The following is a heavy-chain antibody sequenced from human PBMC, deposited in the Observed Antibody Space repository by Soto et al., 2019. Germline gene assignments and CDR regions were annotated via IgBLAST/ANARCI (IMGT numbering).Heavy chain of an antibody. V-gene: IGHV3-23*01. D-gene: IGHD3-3*01. CDR2: ISGSGDNS. Sequence: GGSLRLSCVASGFIFGSYAVSWVRQAPGKGPEWVSSISGSGDNSYYADSVKGRFTISRDNSKNTLYLLMSSLGAEDTAVYYCANTKGGDFWSDDYPRTAYGMDVWGQGTTVTVSS. CDR3: ANTKGGDFWSDDYPRTAYGMDV. J-gene: IGHJ6*02. CDR1: GFIFGSYA.